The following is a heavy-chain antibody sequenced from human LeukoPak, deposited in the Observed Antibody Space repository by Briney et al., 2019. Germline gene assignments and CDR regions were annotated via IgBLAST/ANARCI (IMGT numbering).Heavy chain of an antibody. Sequence: GGSLRLSCAASGFTFSNYNMHWVRQAPGKGLEWVAFIQYDGSTKYYADSVKGRFTISRDNSKNTLYLQMNSLRAEDTAVYYCVSGTFEYWGQGTLVTVSS. CDR2: IQYDGSTK. CDR3: VSGTFEY. D-gene: IGHD1-1*01. J-gene: IGHJ4*02. V-gene: IGHV3-30*02. CDR1: GFTFSNYN.